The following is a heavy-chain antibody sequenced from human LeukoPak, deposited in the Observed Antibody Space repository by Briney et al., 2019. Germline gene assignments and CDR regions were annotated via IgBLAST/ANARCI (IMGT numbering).Heavy chain of an antibody. J-gene: IGHJ6*02. CDR3: ARGGGLDV. V-gene: IGHV3-7*03. D-gene: IGHD3-16*01. Sequence: GGSLRLSWAAPGFTFSSYGRNWAGQAPGKGLEWVASINHNGNVNYYVDSVKGRFTISRDNAKNSLYLQMSNLRAEDTAVYFCARGGGLDVWGQGATVTVSS. CDR1: GFTFSSYG. CDR2: INHNGNVN.